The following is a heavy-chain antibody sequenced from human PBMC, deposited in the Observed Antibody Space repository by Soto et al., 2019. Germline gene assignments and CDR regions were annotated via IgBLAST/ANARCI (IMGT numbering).Heavy chain of an antibody. CDR2: IFSIDEK. V-gene: IGHV2-26*01. Sequence: QVTLKESGPVLVRPTETLTLTCTVSGFSLNNTRVGVSWIRQPPGKAPEWLAHIFSIDEKSYSTSLRTRLTISKDISKGQVVLNMTNLNPLDTATYFCARIPSYGSTWEYYFYYYGMDVWGPGTTVTVSS. J-gene: IGHJ6*02. D-gene: IGHD2-15*01. CDR1: GFSLNNTRVG. CDR3: ARIPSYGSTWEYYFYYYGMDV.